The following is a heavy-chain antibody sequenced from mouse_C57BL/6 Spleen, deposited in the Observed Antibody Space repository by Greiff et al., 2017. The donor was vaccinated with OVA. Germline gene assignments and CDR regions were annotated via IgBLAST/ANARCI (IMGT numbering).Heavy chain of an antibody. CDR2: IRLKSDNYAT. D-gene: IGHD1-1*01. CDR1: GFTFSNYW. J-gene: IGHJ2*01. CDR3: TVLFITTGDY. V-gene: IGHV6-3*01. Sequence: EVMLVESGGGLVQPGGSMKLSCVASGFTFSNYWMNWVRQSPEKGLEWVAQIRLKSDNYATHYAESVKGRFTISRDDSKSSVYLQMNNLRAEDTGIYYCTVLFITTGDYWGQGTTLTVSS.